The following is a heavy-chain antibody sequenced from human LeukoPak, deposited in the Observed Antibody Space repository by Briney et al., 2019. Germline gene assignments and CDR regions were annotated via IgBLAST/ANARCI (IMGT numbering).Heavy chain of an antibody. V-gene: IGHV3-23*01. D-gene: IGHD6-19*01. CDR2: ISSTGGTA. Sequence: GGSLRLSCAASGFTFSSFGMSWVRQAPGKGLEWVSAISSTGGTAYYADSVKGRFTISRDNSKNTLYLQMNSLRAEDTAVYYCAREAKKDRYSSGWYDYWGQGTLVTVSS. CDR3: AREAKKDRYSSGWYDY. J-gene: IGHJ4*02. CDR1: GFTFSSFG.